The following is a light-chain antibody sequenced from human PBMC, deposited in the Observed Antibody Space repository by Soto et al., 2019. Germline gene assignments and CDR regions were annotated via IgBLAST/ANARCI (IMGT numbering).Light chain of an antibody. J-gene: IGKJ1*01. Sequence: EIVLTQSPGTLSLSPGERATLSCRASQSVSSSYLAWYQQKPGQAPRLLIYGASSRATGIPDRFSGSGSGTDFTLTISRLEPEDFAGYYCQQYVSSPRTFGQGTKVEI. CDR1: QSVSSSY. CDR3: QQYVSSPRT. CDR2: GAS. V-gene: IGKV3-20*01.